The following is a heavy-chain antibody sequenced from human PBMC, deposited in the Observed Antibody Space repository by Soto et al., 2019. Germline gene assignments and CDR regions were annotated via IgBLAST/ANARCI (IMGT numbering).Heavy chain of an antibody. CDR1: GYSFTSYW. J-gene: IGHJ6*02. CDR2: IDPSDSYT. D-gene: IGHD3-9*01. V-gene: IGHV5-10-1*01. Sequence: PGESLKISCKGSGYSFTSYWISWVRQMPGKGLEWMGRIDPSDSYTNYSPSFQGHVTISADKSISTAYLQWSSLKASDTAMYYCARHVGYDILTGSRTYYGMDVWGQGTTVTVSS. CDR3: ARHVGYDILTGSRTYYGMDV.